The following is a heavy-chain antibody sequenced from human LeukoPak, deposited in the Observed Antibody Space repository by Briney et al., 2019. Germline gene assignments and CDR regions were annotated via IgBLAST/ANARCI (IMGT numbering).Heavy chain of an antibody. CDR1: GFTFSSSW. CDR2: MSGDGRTI. Sequence: GGSLRLSCVGSGFTFSSSWIHWVRQHPGKGLVWVSRMSGDGRTIDYADSEKGRFTISRDNAKNTLYLQMNSLTVEDTAVYFCAKAGSFRFDNWGQGTLVTVSS. V-gene: IGHV3-74*01. CDR3: AKAGSFRFDN. J-gene: IGHJ4*02. D-gene: IGHD3-16*02.